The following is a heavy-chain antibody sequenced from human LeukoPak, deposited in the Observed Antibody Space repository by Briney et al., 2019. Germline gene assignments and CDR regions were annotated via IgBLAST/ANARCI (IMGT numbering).Heavy chain of an antibody. D-gene: IGHD5-12*01. CDR1: GFTFSTYI. CDR2: INSGSSTI. V-gene: IGHV3-48*01. Sequence: GGSLRLSCAASGFTFSTYIMNWVRQPHGEGLGWVSYINSGSSTIYYADSVKGRFTISRDNAKNSLYLQMNSLRAEDTAVYYCARTNGYSGYVSYDYWGQGTLVTVSS. J-gene: IGHJ4*02. CDR3: ARTNGYSGYVSYDY.